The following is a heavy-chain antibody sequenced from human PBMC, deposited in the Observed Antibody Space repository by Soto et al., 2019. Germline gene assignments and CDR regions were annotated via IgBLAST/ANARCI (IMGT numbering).Heavy chain of an antibody. CDR3: AKSSGAYPPMYFDY. Sequence: PGGSLRLSCAASGFIFSSYAMSWVRQAPGKGLEWVSAISGSGGSTYYAGSVKGRFTISRDNSKNTLYLQMNSLRAEDTAVYYCAKSSGAYPPMYFDYWGQGTLVTVSS. D-gene: IGHD3-10*01. V-gene: IGHV3-23*01. CDR1: GFIFSSYA. J-gene: IGHJ4*02. CDR2: ISGSGGST.